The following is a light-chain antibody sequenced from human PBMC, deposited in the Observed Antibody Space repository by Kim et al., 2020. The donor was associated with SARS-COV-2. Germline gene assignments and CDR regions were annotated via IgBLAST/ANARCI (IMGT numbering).Light chain of an antibody. V-gene: IGLV2-23*02. J-gene: IGLJ7*01. Sequence: QSALAQPASVSGSPGQSITISCTGTSSDIGGYNHVSWYQHHPGKAPKLMIYEVSKRPSGVADRFSGSKSGNTASLTISGLQAEDEADYYCCSYAGSRTLGGVFGAGTQLTVL. CDR2: EVS. CDR1: SSDIGGYNH. CDR3: CSYAGSRTLGGV.